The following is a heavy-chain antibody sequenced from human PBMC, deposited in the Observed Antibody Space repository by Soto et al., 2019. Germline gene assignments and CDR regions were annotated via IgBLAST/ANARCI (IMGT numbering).Heavy chain of an antibody. V-gene: IGHV1-69*06. J-gene: IGHJ4*02. Sequence: QVQLVQSGAEVKKPGSSVKVSCKASGGTFSTNPISWVRQAPGQGLEWMGGTGSGTGPGNHAQKFQGRLTMTVDKATSTVYMELSSLSSEDTAVYYCARRDRGGFYSYFAAWGQGTLVTVSA. CDR2: TGSGTGPG. CDR3: ARRDRGGFYSYFAA. CDR1: GGTFSTNP. D-gene: IGHD3-16*01.